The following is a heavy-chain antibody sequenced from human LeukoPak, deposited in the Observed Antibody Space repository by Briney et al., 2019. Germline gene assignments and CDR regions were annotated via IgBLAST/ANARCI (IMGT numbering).Heavy chain of an antibody. D-gene: IGHD6-6*01. J-gene: IGHJ4*02. CDR3: ARTYSSSLFDY. CDR2: IYTSGST. CDR1: GGSISSGSYY. V-gene: IGHV4-61*02. Sequence: PSETLSLTCTVSGGSISSGSYYWSWIRQPAGKGLEWIGRIYTSGSTNYNPSLKSRVTISVDTSENQFSLKLSSVTAADTAVYYCARTYSSSLFDYWGQGTLVTVSS.